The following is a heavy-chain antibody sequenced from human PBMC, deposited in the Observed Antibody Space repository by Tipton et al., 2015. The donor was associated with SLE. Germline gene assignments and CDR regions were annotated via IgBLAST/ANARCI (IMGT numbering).Heavy chain of an antibody. CDR2: INHSGST. CDR3: ARGLANYDGNSHHLGY. CDR1: GASTNSGSYY. Sequence: TLSLTCTVSGASTNSGSYYWSWIRQPPGKGLEWIGEINHSGSTNYNPSLKSRVTISIDTSKNQFSLKVISVTAADTAVYYCARGLANYDGNSHHLGYWGQGTLVTVSS. J-gene: IGHJ4*02. D-gene: IGHD4-23*01. V-gene: IGHV4-39*07.